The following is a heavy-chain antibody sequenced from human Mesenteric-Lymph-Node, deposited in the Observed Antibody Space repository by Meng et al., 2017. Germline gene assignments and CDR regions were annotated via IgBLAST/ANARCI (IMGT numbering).Heavy chain of an antibody. CDR3: ARGDYYGSGSYLYYYYYGMDV. CDR1: GFTFSSYA. V-gene: IGHV3-30*04. J-gene: IGHJ6*02. D-gene: IGHD3-10*01. CDR2: ISYDGSNK. Sequence: GESLKISCAASGFTFSSYAMSWVRQAPGKGLEWVAVISYDGSNKYYADSVKGRFTISRDNSKNTLYLQMNSLRAEDTAVYYCARGDYYGSGSYLYYYYYGMDVWGQGTTVTVSS.